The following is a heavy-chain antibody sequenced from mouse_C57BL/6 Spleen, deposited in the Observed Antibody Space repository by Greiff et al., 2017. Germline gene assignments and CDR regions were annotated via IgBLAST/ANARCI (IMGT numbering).Heavy chain of an antibody. J-gene: IGHJ4*01. CDR2: ISSGGDYI. CDR3: TRVGLLLYAMDY. Sequence: EVKLVESGEGLVKPGGSLKLSCAASGFTFSSYAMSWVRQTPEKRLEWVAYISSGGDYIYYADTVKGRFTISRDNARNTLYLQMSSLKSEDTAMYYCTRVGLLLYAMDYWGQGTSVTVSS. V-gene: IGHV5-9-1*02. CDR1: GFTFSSYA. D-gene: IGHD2-3*01.